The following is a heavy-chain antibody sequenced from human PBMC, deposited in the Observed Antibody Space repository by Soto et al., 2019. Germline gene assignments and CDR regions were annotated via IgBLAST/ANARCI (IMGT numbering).Heavy chain of an antibody. V-gene: IGHV3-21*01. J-gene: IGHJ4*02. CDR1: GFTFSSYS. CDR2: ISSSSSYI. Sequence: EVQLVESGGGLVKPGGSLRLSCAASGFTFSSYSMNWVRQAPGKGLEWVSSISSSSSYIYYADSVKGRFTISRDNAKNSLYLQMNSLRAEDTAVYYCVRGFADIAPFDYWGQGTLVTVSS. CDR3: VRGFADIAPFDY. D-gene: IGHD2-15*01.